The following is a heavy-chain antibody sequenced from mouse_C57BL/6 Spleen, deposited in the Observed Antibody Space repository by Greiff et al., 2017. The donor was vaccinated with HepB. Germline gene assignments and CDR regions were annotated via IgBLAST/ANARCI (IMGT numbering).Heavy chain of an antibody. Sequence: VQLQQSGAELVMPGASVKLSCKASGYTFTSYWMHWVKQRPGQGLEWIGEIDPSDSYTNYNQKFKGKSTLTVDKSSSTAYMQLSSLTSEDSAVYYCARSPITTVVARTGYFDVWGTGTTVTVSS. CDR1: GYTFTSYW. J-gene: IGHJ1*03. V-gene: IGHV1-69*01. D-gene: IGHD1-1*01. CDR2: IDPSDSYT. CDR3: ARSPITTVVARTGYFDV.